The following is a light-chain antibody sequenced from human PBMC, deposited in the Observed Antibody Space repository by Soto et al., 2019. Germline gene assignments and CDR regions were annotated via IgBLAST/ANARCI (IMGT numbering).Light chain of an antibody. CDR3: EPAYNLIA. CDR1: QSVSISY. Sequence: EIGVTNSPGTLSLTPGERATLSCRASQSVSISYLARYQQKPVQAPQPRIYGSSTRATGSPATFSGSGSGTEFTLTISSLLSDEFPVFYGEPAYNLIAFG. CDR2: GSS. J-gene: IGKJ5*01. V-gene: IGKV3D-7*01.